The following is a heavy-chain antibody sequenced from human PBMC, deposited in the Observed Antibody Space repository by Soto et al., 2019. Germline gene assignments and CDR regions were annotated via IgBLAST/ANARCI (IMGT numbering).Heavy chain of an antibody. CDR2: IIPIFGTV. CDR3: ARALCTNGVCYYYYYGMDV. V-gene: IGHV1-69*14. J-gene: IGHJ6*02. Sequence: QVQLVQSGTEVKRPGSSVKVSCKASGDSFSTYAISWVRQAPGQGLEWMGGIIPIFGTVNYAEKFQGRVTMTADKSTSRTYMELSSLRSEDTAVYYCARALCTNGVCYYYYYGMDVWGQGTTVTVSS. D-gene: IGHD2-8*01. CDR1: GDSFSTYA.